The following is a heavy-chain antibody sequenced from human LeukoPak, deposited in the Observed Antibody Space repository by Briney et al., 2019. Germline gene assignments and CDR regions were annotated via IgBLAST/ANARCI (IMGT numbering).Heavy chain of an antibody. D-gene: IGHD2-2*01. CDR1: GFTFSNYG. Sequence: GGSLRLSCAASGFTFSNYGIHWVRQAPGKGLEWVAFIRNGGSIKYYADSVKGRLTISRDNSKNTLYLQMNSLRAEDTAVYYCAKDLGYCSSTSCSVAFDIWGQGTMVTVSS. CDR3: AKDLGYCSSTSCSVAFDI. CDR2: IRNGGSIK. V-gene: IGHV3-30*02. J-gene: IGHJ3*02.